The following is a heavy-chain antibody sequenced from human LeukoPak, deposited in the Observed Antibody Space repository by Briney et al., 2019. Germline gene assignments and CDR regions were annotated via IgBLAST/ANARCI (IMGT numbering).Heavy chain of an antibody. D-gene: IGHD2-2*01. CDR1: GFTFSSYE. CDR3: ARDLQIPAHGYSVDY. V-gene: IGHV3-48*03. J-gene: IGHJ4*02. CDR2: ITSSSGNI. Sequence: QPGGSLRLSCAASGFTFSSYEMNWVRQAPGKGLEWVSYITSSSGNIYYADSVKGRFTISRDNAKNSLYLQLNSLRDEDTAVYYCARDLQIPAHGYSVDYWGQGTLVTVSS.